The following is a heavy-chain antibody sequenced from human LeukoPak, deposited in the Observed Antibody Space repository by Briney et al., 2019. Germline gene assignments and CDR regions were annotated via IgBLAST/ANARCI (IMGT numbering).Heavy chain of an antibody. V-gene: IGHV3-74*01. CDR1: GFTLSNFW. D-gene: IGHD5-24*01. J-gene: IGHJ3*02. Sequence: SGGSLRLSCSASGFTLSNFWIHWVRQAPGKGLVWVSRINTDGSSTNYADSVKGRFAVSRDNAKNTLYLQMNSLRAEDTAVYYCARVVGDGYNSGGLGDAFDIWGQGTMVTVSS. CDR2: INTDGSST. CDR3: ARVVGDGYNSGGLGDAFDI.